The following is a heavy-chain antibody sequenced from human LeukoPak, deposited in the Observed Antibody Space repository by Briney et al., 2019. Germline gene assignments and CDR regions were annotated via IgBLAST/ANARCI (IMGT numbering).Heavy chain of an antibody. CDR2: INPNSGGT. V-gene: IGHV1-2*02. Sequence: ASVKVFCKASGYTFTGYYMHWVRQAPGQGLEWMGWINPNSGGTNHAQRFQGRVTMTRDTSISTAYMELSRLRSDDTAVYYCARDRPLDADDYYGFYYFDYWGQGTLVTDSS. CDR1: GYTFTGYY. J-gene: IGHJ4*02. D-gene: IGHD3-10*01. CDR3: ARDRPLDADDYYGFYYFDY.